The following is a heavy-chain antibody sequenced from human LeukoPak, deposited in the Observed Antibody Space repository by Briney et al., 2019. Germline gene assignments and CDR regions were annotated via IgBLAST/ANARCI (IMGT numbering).Heavy chain of an antibody. Sequence: GGSLRLSCAASGFTFSSYSMNWVRQAPGKGLEWVAVISYDGSNKYYADSVKGRFTISRDNSKNTLYLQMNSLRAEDTAVYYCARDRESRNYFDYWGQGTLVTVSS. V-gene: IGHV3-30*03. J-gene: IGHJ4*02. CDR3: ARDRESRNYFDY. CDR2: ISYDGSNK. D-gene: IGHD3-10*01. CDR1: GFTFSSYS.